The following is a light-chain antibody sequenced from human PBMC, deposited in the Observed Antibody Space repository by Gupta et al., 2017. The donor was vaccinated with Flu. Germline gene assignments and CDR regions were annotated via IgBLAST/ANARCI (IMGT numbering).Light chain of an antibody. CDR3: RQGAHWPWA. CDR2: QVS. CDR1: QGLVYSDGNTY. J-gene: IGKJ1*01. V-gene: IGKV2-30*01. Sequence: VTLGQPASISCRSSQGLVYSDGNTYLHWFQQRPGQSPRRLIYQVSYRDSGVPDRFSGSESGTDFTLKISRVEAEDVGIYFCRQGAHWPWAFGQGTTVEIK.